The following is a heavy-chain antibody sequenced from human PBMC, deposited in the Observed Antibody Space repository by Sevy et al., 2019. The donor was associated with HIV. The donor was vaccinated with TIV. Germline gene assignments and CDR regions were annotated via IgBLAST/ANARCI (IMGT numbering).Heavy chain of an antibody. J-gene: IGHJ4*02. Sequence: GGSLRLSCTASGFSFGDYAMNWVRQAPGKGLEWVAFLKNKARGGTLDNTTSVKGRFTISRDDSKSIVYLQMNDLGTEDTGVYYCTRGKGAQSIFDYWGQGALVTVSS. V-gene: IGHV3-49*04. CDR3: TRGKGAQSIFDY. CDR2: LKNKARGGTL. D-gene: IGHD3-16*01. CDR1: GFSFGDYA.